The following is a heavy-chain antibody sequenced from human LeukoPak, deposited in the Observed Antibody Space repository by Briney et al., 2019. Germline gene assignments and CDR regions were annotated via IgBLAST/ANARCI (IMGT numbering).Heavy chain of an antibody. J-gene: IGHJ6*03. D-gene: IGHD3-3*01. CDR2: INPSGGST. Sequence: ASVTVSCKASGYTFTSHYMHWVRQAPGQGLEWMGIINPSGGSTSYAQKFQGRVTMTRDMSTSTVYMELSSLRSEDTAVYYCASSLGFWSGGREDYYYMDVWGKGTTVTVSS. V-gene: IGHV1-46*01. CDR3: ASSLGFWSGGREDYYYMDV. CDR1: GYTFTSHY.